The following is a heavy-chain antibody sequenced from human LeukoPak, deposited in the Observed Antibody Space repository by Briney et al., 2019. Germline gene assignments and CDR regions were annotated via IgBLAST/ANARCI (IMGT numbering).Heavy chain of an antibody. CDR2: IHIYRGNT. CDR1: GYSSSKYG. Sequence: ASVKVSCKASGYSSSKYGISWVRQAPGQGLEWMGWIHIYRGNTNYAQKFQGRVTMTTDTSTSTVYMEVRGLRSDDTAMYYCARDVGITVADSFDPWGQGTLVTVSS. V-gene: IGHV1-18*01. CDR3: ARDVGITVADSFDP. D-gene: IGHD6-13*01. J-gene: IGHJ5*02.